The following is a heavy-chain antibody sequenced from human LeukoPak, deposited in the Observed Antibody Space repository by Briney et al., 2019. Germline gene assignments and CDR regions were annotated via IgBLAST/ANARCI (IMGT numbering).Heavy chain of an antibody. D-gene: IGHD3-9*01. J-gene: IGHJ4*02. V-gene: IGHV4-34*01. CDR2: INHSGYT. CDR1: GGSFSNYY. Sequence: PSETLSLTCAVYGGSFSNYYWSWIRQPPGKGLEWIGEINHSGYTYYNPSLESRVTISVDTSTNQFSLNLSSVTAADTAVYFCARHPLLYFLDYWGQGTLVTVSS. CDR3: ARHPLLYFLDY.